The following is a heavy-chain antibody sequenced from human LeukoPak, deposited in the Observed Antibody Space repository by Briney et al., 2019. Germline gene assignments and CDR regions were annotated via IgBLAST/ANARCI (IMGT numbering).Heavy chain of an antibody. CDR3: AKSWPPAGVDV. Sequence: GGSLRLSCAASGFTFSSYEMNWVRQAPGKGLEWVSYISSSGSTIYYADSVKGRFIISRDNAKNSLYLQMNSLRAEDTAVYYCAKSWPPAGVDVWGQGTTVTVSS. CDR2: ISSSGSTI. V-gene: IGHV3-48*03. J-gene: IGHJ6*02. CDR1: GFTFSSYE. D-gene: IGHD1-26*01.